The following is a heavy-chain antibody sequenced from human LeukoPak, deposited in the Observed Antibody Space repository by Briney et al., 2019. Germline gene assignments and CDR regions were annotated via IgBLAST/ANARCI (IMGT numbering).Heavy chain of an antibody. Sequence: ASVKVSCKASGYTFTSYGISWVRQAPGQGLEWMGWISAYNGNTNYAQKLRGRVTMTTDTSTSTAYMELRSLRSDDTAVYYCARDPALDYGDYDWFDPWGQGTLVTVSS. CDR3: ARDPALDYGDYDWFDP. CDR1: GYTFTSYG. V-gene: IGHV1-18*01. D-gene: IGHD4-17*01. J-gene: IGHJ5*02. CDR2: ISAYNGNT.